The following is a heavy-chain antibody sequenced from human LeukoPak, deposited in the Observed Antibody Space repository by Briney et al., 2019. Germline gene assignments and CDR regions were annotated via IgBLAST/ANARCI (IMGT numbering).Heavy chain of an antibody. CDR1: GYTFTGYY. CDR3: ARGPVVRYFDWFLSIDP. CDR2: INPNSGGT. J-gene: IGHJ5*02. V-gene: IGHV1-2*04. Sequence: ASVKVSCKASGYTFTGYYTHWVRQAPGQGLEWMGWINPNSGGTNYAQKFQGWVTMTRDTSISTAYMELSRLRSDDTAVYYCARGPVVRYFDWFLSIDPWGQGTLVTVSS. D-gene: IGHD3-9*01.